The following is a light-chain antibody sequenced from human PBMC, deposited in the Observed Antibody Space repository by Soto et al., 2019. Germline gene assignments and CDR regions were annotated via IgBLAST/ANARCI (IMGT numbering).Light chain of an antibody. J-gene: IGKJ1*01. V-gene: IGKV1-5*01. CDR2: DAS. CDR1: QSINTW. CDR3: QQYDTYSRT. Sequence: QMTQSNSTLSASVGDRVTVTCLASQSINTWLAWYQQKPGKAPKLLIYDASSLQSGVPSRFTGRGSGTEFTLTISSLQPDDFATYYCQQYDTYSRTFGQGT.